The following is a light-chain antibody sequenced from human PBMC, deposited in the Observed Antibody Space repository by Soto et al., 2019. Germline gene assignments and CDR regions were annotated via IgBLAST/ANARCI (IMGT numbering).Light chain of an antibody. V-gene: IGKV1-12*01. Sequence: DIQMTQSPSSVSASVGDRVTITCRTSQDISTWLAWYQQKPGQAPKLLIYAASSLQSGVPSRFNGSGSGTDFTLTISSLQSEDFATYYSQPADSFALSFGGGTKVDI. CDR2: AAS. CDR1: QDISTW. J-gene: IGKJ4*01. CDR3: QPADSFALS.